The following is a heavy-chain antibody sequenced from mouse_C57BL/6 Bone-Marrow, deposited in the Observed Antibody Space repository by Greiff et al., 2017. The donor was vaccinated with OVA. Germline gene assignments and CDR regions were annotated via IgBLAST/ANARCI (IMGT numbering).Heavy chain of an antibody. V-gene: IGHV1-81*01. D-gene: IGHD1-1*01. CDR3: ARIFIYYGSNFDV. CDR1: GYTFTSYG. J-gene: IGHJ1*03. Sequence: VMLVESGAELARPGASVKLSCKASGYTFTSYGISWVKQRTGQGLEWIGEIYPRSGNTYYNEKFKGKATLTADKSSSTAYMEIRSLTSEDSAVYFCARIFIYYGSNFDVWGTGTTVTVSS. CDR2: IYPRSGNT.